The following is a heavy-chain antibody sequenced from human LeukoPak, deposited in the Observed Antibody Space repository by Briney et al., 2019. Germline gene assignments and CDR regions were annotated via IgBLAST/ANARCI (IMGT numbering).Heavy chain of an antibody. D-gene: IGHD6-19*01. CDR2: ISSTGGST. J-gene: IGHJ5*02. V-gene: IGHV3-23*01. CDR1: GFTFSSYA. CDR3: ARGYSSLDP. Sequence: GGSLRLSCAASGFTFSSYAMSWVRQAPGKGLEWVSGISSTGGSTYYADSEKGRFTISRDNSKNTLYLHMNSLTAEDTAVYYCARGYSSLDPWGQGTLVTVSS.